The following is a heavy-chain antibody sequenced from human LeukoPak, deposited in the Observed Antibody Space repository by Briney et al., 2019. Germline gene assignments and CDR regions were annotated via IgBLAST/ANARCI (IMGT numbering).Heavy chain of an antibody. Sequence: SETLSLTCTVSGVSISSFYWSWIRQPPGKGLEWIGYIYYSGSTHYNPSLKSRVTISLDTSKNQFSLKLRSVTAADTAVYYCARSDHGLVGSGKLDVWGQGTTVTVSS. D-gene: IGHD3-10*01. V-gene: IGHV4-59*01. J-gene: IGHJ6*02. CDR1: GVSISSFY. CDR2: IYYSGST. CDR3: ARSDHGLVGSGKLDV.